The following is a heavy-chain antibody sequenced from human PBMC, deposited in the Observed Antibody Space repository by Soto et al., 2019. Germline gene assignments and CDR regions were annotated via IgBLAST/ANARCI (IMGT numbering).Heavy chain of an antibody. V-gene: IGHV1-18*01. CDR1: GDTFNTFG. CDR2: ISGYNGDT. CDR3: AREYCTATSCYGVDY. J-gene: IGHJ4*01. Sequence: ASVKVSCKAPGDTFNTFGISWVRQAPGQGLEWMGWISGYNGDTKYAQKFQGRVMMTADTSTTTAYMELGSLNSDDTALYYCAREYCTATSCYGVDYXG. D-gene: IGHD2-2*01.